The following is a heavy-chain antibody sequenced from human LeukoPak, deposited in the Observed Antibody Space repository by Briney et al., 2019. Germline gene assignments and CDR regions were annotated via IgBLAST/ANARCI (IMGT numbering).Heavy chain of an antibody. CDR2: VYYSGST. CDR3: ARSQGNEGMGY. Sequence: SETLSLTCTVSGGSISSSTYYWGWIRQPPGKGLEWIGNVYYSGSTYYNPSLKSRVTISVDTSKNQFSLKLSSVTAADTAVYYCARSQGNEGMGYWGQGTLVTVSS. D-gene: IGHD1-1*01. V-gene: IGHV4-39*01. CDR1: GGSISSSTYY. J-gene: IGHJ4*02.